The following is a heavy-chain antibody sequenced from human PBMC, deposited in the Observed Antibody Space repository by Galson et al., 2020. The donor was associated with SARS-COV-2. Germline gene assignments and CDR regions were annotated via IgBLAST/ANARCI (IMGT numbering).Heavy chain of an antibody. V-gene: IGHV3-15*01. Sequence: GGSLRLSRSASGFTFANAWINWVRQVPGKGLAWVGRIKSKTDGGSTDYAAPVKGRFTIARDDSENTHYLQMNSLKIEDTAIYYCTTGKRSIVGLQWGQGSLVTVSS. D-gene: IGHD1-26*01. CDR2: IKSKTDGGST. J-gene: IGHJ4*02. CDR3: TTGKRSIVGLQ. CDR1: GFTFANAW.